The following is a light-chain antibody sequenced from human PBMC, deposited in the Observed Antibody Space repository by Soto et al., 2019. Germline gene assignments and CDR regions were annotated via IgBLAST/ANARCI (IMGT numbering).Light chain of an antibody. CDR2: EVT. Sequence: QSALTQPASVSGSPGQSITISCTGTSSDVGGYNYVSWYQQHPGKAPKLIIYEVTNRPSGVSNRFSGSKSGNTASLIISGLQAEDEADYYCTSYTTGRIWVFGGGTKVTVL. J-gene: IGLJ3*02. V-gene: IGLV2-14*01. CDR3: TSYTTGRIWV. CDR1: SSDVGGYNY.